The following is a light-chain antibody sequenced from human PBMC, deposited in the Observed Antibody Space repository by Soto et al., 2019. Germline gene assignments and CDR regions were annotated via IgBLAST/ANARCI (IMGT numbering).Light chain of an antibody. V-gene: IGKV1-33*01. CDR1: QDISNF. J-gene: IGKJ2*01. Sequence: DIQMTQSPSSLSAFVGDRVTITCQASQDISNFLNWYQQKPGKAPKLLIYDASSLETGVPSRFSGGGSGTDFTFTISTLRPEDIATYYCQQYDNLPYTFGQGTKLEIK. CDR3: QQYDNLPYT. CDR2: DAS.